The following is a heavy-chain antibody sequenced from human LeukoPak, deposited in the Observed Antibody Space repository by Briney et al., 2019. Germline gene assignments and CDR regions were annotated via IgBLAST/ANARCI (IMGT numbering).Heavy chain of an antibody. V-gene: IGHV1-2*02. D-gene: IGHD3-10*01. CDR2: INPNSGGT. CDR1: GYTFTGYY. J-gene: IGHJ4*02. Sequence: GASVKVSCKASGYTFTGYYMHWVRQAPGQGLERMGWINPNSGGTNYAQKFQGRVTMTRDTSISTAYMELSRLRSDDTAVYYCARDAVRGEVFDYWGQGTLVTVSS. CDR3: ARDAVRGEVFDY.